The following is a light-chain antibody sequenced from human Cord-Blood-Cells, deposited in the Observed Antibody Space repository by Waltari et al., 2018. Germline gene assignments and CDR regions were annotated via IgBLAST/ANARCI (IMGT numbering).Light chain of an antibody. Sequence: QSALTQPASVSGSPGQSITISCTGTSSDVGSYNLVSWYQQHPGKAPKLMIYEGSKRPSGVSNRFSGSSSGADCYLTISNLQSEDEADYYCETWDSNTRVFGGGTKLTVL. CDR3: ETWDSNTRV. J-gene: IGLJ2*01. CDR1: SSDVGSYNL. CDR2: EGS. V-gene: IGLV2-14*02.